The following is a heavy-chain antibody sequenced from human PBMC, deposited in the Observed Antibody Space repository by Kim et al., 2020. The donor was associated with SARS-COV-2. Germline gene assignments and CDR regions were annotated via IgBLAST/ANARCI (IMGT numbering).Heavy chain of an antibody. D-gene: IGHD6-6*01. CDR3: ARPRSSSSGDAFDI. Sequence: SQKFQGVVTITRDTSASTAYMELSSLRSEDTSVYYCARPRSSSSGDAFDIWGQGTMVTVSS. J-gene: IGHJ3*02. V-gene: IGHV1-3*01.